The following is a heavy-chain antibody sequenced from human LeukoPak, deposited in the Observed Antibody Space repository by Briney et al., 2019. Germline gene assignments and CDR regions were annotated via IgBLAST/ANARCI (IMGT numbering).Heavy chain of an antibody. CDR2: ISSSGNTI. Sequence: GGSLRLSCAASGFTFSSYEMNWVRQAPGKGLEWVSYISSSGNTIYYTDSVKGRFTISRDNAKNSLSLQLNSLRADDTAVYYVVLSYQGFLDHWGQGTLVTVSS. CDR3: VLSYQGFLDH. D-gene: IGHD3-16*02. CDR1: GFTFSSYE. V-gene: IGHV3-48*03. J-gene: IGHJ4*02.